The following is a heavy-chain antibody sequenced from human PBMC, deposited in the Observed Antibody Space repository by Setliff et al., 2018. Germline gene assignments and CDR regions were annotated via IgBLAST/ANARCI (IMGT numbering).Heavy chain of an antibody. CDR3: ARDVFDFRTGQAGP. Sequence: PGGSLRLSCSASGFTFSSLWMVWVRQAPGKGREWVANINQGGSEQFYVESVKGRFTISRDNAKNSLYLQMNSLRVEDTAVYYCARDVFDFRTGQAGPWGQGTPVTVSS. J-gene: IGHJ5*02. CDR1: GFTFSSLW. D-gene: IGHD3-3*01. V-gene: IGHV3-7*01. CDR2: INQGGSEQ.